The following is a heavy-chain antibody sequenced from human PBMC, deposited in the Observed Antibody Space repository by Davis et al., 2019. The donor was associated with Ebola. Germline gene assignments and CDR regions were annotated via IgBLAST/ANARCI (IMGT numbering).Heavy chain of an antibody. D-gene: IGHD3-16*01. CDR1: GFTFSTYS. CDR2: ISSDSDYI. Sequence: GESLKISCAASGFTFSTYSMSWVRQAPGKGLEWVSSISSDSDYIYYADSVKGRFTISRDNAKNTLYLQMNSLRADDTAVYYCATDPYGGNPQSADYWGQGSLVTVSS. CDR3: ATDPYGGNPQSADY. J-gene: IGHJ4*02. V-gene: IGHV3-21*06.